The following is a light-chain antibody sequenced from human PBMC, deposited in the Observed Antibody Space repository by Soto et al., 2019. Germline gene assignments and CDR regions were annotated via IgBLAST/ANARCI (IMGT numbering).Light chain of an antibody. CDR1: QTVGSN. CDR3: QQHNNWPWT. CDR2: RTS. Sequence: EIVMTQSPATLSMSPGERATLSCRASQTVGSNLAWYQQKPGQAPRLLVYRTSTRATAIPARFSGSGSGTEFTLTISSLQSEDFAVYYCQQHNNWPWTFGQGTKVEIK. J-gene: IGKJ1*01. V-gene: IGKV3D-15*01.